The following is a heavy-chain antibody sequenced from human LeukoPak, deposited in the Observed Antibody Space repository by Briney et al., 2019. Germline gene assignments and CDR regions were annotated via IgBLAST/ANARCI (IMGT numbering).Heavy chain of an antibody. V-gene: IGHV1-46*01. J-gene: IGHJ5*02. CDR2: INPSGGST. CDR3: ARTYYLSGSENWFDP. CDR1: GYTFTSYY. Sequence: ASVKVSCNASGYTFTSYYMHWVRQAPGQGLEWMGIINPSGGSTSYAQKFQGRVTMTRDTSTRTVFMELSSLRSEDAAVYYCARTYYLSGSENWFDPWGQGTLVTVSS. D-gene: IGHD3-10*01.